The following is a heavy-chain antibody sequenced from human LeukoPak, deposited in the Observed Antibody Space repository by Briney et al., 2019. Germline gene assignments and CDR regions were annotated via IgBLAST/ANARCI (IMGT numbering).Heavy chain of an antibody. Sequence: ASVKVSCKASGGTFSSYAISWVRQAPGQGLEWMGGIIPIFGTANYAQKFQGRVTITADESTSTAYMELSSLRSEDTAVYYCARDRPYYDDPYYYYGMDVWGQGTTVTVSS. J-gene: IGHJ6*02. CDR2: IIPIFGTA. CDR3: ARDRPYYDDPYYYYGMDV. V-gene: IGHV1-69*13. D-gene: IGHD3-22*01. CDR1: GGTFSSYA.